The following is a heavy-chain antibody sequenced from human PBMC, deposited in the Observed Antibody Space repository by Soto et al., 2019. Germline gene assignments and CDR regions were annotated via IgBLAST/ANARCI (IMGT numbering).Heavy chain of an antibody. CDR2: INSDGSTI. V-gene: IGHV3-74*01. J-gene: IGHJ4*02. CDR3: PRARSQGSGRI. D-gene: IGHD3-10*01. Sequence: EVQLVESGGGLVQPGGSLRLSCVASGFTFSDYWMHWVRQVPGKGLLWVSRINSDGSTINYADSVKGRFTVSRDNAKNALYLQMNSLRAEGTGIYYCPRARSQGSGRIWGSGTLVTVSS. CDR1: GFTFSDYW.